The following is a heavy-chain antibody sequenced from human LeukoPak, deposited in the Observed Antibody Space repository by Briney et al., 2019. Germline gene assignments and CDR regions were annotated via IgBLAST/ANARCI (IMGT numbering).Heavy chain of an antibody. CDR1: GYILTSYY. D-gene: IGHD6-13*01. Sequence: ASVKVSCKASGYILTSYYMHWVRQAPGQGLEWMGIINPSGGSTSYAQKFQGRVTMTRDTSTSTVYMELSSLRSEDTAVYYCARDRGEKLANNWFDPWGQGTLVTVSS. CDR2: INPSGGST. CDR3: ARDRGEKLANNWFDP. J-gene: IGHJ5*02. V-gene: IGHV1-46*01.